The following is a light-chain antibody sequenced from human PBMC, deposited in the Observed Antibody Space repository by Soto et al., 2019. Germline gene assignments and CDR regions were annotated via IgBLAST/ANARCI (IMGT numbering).Light chain of an antibody. V-gene: IGKV3-20*01. CDR1: ETVSNNF. Sequence: EIVLTQSPGTLSLSPGERATLSCRASETVSNNFLAWYQHKPGQPPRLLVYSASTRATGIPDRFSGSGSGTDCSLTISRLEPEDFAVYYCQRYGGSPWTFGPGTKVEIK. J-gene: IGKJ1*01. CDR2: SAS. CDR3: QRYGGSPWT.